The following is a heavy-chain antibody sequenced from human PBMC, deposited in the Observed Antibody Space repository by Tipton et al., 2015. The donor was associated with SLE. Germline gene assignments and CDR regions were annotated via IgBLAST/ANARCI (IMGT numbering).Heavy chain of an antibody. J-gene: IGHJ4*02. CDR3: ARDLGHLWSKGYFDY. CDR2: IYYSGTT. V-gene: IGHV4-39*07. CDR1: GGSISSSRYY. Sequence: TLSLTCTVSGGSISSSRYYWGWIRQPPGKGLEWIGSIYYSGTTYYNPSLKSRVTISVDTSKNQFSLKLSSVTAADTAVYYCARDLGHLWSKGYFDYWGQGTLVTVSS. D-gene: IGHD5-18*01.